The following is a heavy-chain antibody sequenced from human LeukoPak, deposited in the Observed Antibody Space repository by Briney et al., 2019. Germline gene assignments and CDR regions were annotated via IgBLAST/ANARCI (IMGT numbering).Heavy chain of an antibody. CDR1: GGSISGSFYY. Sequence: SETLSLTCTVSGGSISGSFYYWGWIRQPPGKGVEWIGSIYYSGSTYYNPSLKSRVTISVDTSKNQFSLNLSSVTAADTAVYYCARRGLIDYWGQGTLVTVSS. CDR3: ARRGLIDY. CDR2: IYYSGST. J-gene: IGHJ4*02. D-gene: IGHD3/OR15-3a*01. V-gene: IGHV4-39*01.